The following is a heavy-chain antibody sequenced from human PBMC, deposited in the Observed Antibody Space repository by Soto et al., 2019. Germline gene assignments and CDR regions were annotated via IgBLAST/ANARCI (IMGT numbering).Heavy chain of an antibody. CDR1: GFTFSSYS. V-gene: IGHV3-21*01. CDR2: ISSSSSYI. Sequence: PGGSLRLSCAASGFTFSSYSMNWVRQAPGKGLEWVSSISSSSSYIYYADSVKGRFTISRDNAKNSLYLQMNSLRAEDTAVFYCARVQGAYNWNPRLFDYWGQGTLVTVSS. CDR3: ARVQGAYNWNPRLFDY. J-gene: IGHJ4*02. D-gene: IGHD1-20*01.